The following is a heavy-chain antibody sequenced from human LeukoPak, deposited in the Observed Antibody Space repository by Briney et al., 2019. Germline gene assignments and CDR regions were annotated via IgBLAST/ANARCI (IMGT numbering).Heavy chain of an antibody. J-gene: IGHJ4*02. V-gene: IGHV3-33*05. CDR2: IVGDGSKA. CDR3: ARDSITGDNSLDF. CDR1: GFTFSTYG. Sequence: GRSLRLSCAASGFTFSTYGMQWVRQAPGKGLEWVAVIVGDGSKAHCADSVRGRFTVSRDNSKNTLYLQMNSLRAEDTAVYYCARDSITGDNSLDFWGRGTQVTVSS. D-gene: IGHD7-27*01.